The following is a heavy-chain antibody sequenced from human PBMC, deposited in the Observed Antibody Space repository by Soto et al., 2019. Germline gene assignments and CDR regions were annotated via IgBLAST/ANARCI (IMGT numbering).Heavy chain of an antibody. CDR1: GFTFSTCS. CDR3: ARDNGYDAATLDY. J-gene: IGHJ4*02. D-gene: IGHD5-12*01. V-gene: IGHV3-21*02. CDR2: ISSSSSNI. Sequence: EVQLVESGGGLVKPGGSLRLSCAASGFTFSTCSMNWVRQAPGKGLEWVSSISSSSSNIYYADSVKGRFTISRDNAKNSLYLQMNSLRADDTAVYYCARDNGYDAATLDYWGQRTLVTVSS.